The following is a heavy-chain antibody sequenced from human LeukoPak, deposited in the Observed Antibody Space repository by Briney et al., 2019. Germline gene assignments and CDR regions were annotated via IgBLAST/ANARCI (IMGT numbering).Heavy chain of an antibody. V-gene: IGHV1-8*01. CDR3: ARSDIVVVPAAGDSYYYYYMDV. Sequence: GASVKVSCKASGYTFTSYDINWVRQATGQGLEWMGWMNPNSGNTGYAQKFQGRVTMTRNTSISTAYMELSSLRSEDTAVYHCARSDIVVVPAAGDSYYYYYMDVWGKGTTVTVSS. J-gene: IGHJ6*03. CDR2: MNPNSGNT. D-gene: IGHD2-2*01. CDR1: GYTFTSYD.